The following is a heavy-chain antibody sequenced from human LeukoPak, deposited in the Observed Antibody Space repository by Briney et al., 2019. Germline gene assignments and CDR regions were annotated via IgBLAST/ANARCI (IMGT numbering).Heavy chain of an antibody. CDR2: INPSGGST. Sequence: ASVKVSFTASGYTFTVYYMHWVRQAPGQGLEWMGIINPSGGSTSYAQKFQGRVTMTRDTSTSTVYMELSSLRSEDTAVYYCARGRRGVLDYWGQGTLVTVSS. CDR3: ARGRRGVLDY. V-gene: IGHV1-46*01. J-gene: IGHJ4*02. CDR1: GYTFTVYY. D-gene: IGHD3-10*01.